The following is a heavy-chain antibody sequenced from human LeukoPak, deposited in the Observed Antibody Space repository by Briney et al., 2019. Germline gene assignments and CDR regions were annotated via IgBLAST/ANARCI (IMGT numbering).Heavy chain of an antibody. CDR3: ARVYCSGGSCYKLDY. CDR1: GGPFSGYY. Sequence: SETLSLTCAVYGGPFSGYYWSWIRQPPGKGLEWIGEINHSGSTNYNPSLKSRVTISVDTSKNQFSLKLSSVTAADTAVYYCARVYCSGGSCYKLDYWGQGTLVTVSS. D-gene: IGHD2-15*01. CDR2: INHSGST. J-gene: IGHJ4*02. V-gene: IGHV4-34*01.